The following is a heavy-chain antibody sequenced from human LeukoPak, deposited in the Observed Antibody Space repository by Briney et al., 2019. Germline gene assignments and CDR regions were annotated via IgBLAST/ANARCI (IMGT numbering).Heavy chain of an antibody. D-gene: IGHD3-3*01. CDR3: VRDQFFSFDY. CDR2: ISPTGSTT. Sequence: PGGSLRLSCTASGFSFSGHWMHWARQLPGKGLVWVSRISPTGSTTSYADSVKGRFTISRDNAKNSLYLQMNSLRDEDTAVYYCVRDQFFSFDYWGQGTLVTVSS. J-gene: IGHJ4*02. CDR1: GFSFSGHW. V-gene: IGHV3-74*01.